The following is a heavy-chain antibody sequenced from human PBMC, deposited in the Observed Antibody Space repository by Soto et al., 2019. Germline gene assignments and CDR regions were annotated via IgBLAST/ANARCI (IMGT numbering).Heavy chain of an antibody. D-gene: IGHD4-17*01. CDR2: ISYDGSNK. J-gene: IGHJ4*02. CDR1: GFTFSSYG. Sequence: PGGSLRLSCAASGFTFSSYGMHWVRQAPGKGLEWVAVISYDGSNKYYADSVKGRFTISRDNSKNTLYLQMNSLRAEDTAVYYCATGRPRNTVTTLWGQGTLVTVSS. V-gene: IGHV3-30*03. CDR3: ATGRPRNTVTTL.